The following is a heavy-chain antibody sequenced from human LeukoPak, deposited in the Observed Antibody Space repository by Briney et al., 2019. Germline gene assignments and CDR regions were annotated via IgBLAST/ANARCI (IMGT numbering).Heavy chain of an antibody. V-gene: IGHV4-34*01. CDR2: INHSGST. J-gene: IGHJ6*03. Sequence: SETLSLTCAVYGGSFSNYYWSWIRQPPGKGLEWIGEINHSGSTNYNPSLKSRVTISVDTSKNQFSLKLSSVTAADTAVYYCARLRTVYYYMDVWGKGTTVTISS. CDR3: ARLRTVYYYMDV. D-gene: IGHD1-1*01. CDR1: GGSFSNYY.